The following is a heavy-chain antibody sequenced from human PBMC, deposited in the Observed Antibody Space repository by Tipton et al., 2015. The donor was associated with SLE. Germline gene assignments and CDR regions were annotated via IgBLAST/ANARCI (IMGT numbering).Heavy chain of an antibody. CDR3: ARGGVGGYDYFDY. CDR1: GGSTSSGGYY. V-gene: IGHV4-31*03. CDR2: IYYSGGT. D-gene: IGHD5-12*01. Sequence: TLSLTCTVSGGSTSSGGYYWTWIRQLPGKGLEWIGYIYYSGGTDYNPSLKSRVTISADTSKNHFSLNLSSVTAADTAVYYCARGGVGGYDYFDYWGQGALVTVSS. J-gene: IGHJ4*02.